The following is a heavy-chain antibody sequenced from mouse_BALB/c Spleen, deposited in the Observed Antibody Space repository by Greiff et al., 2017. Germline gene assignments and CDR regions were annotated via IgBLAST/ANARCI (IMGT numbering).Heavy chain of an antibody. V-gene: IGHV2-9*02. J-gene: IGHJ4*01. CDR1: GFSLTSYG. Sequence: VQRVESGPGLVAPSQSLSITCTVSGFSLTSYGVHWVRQPPGKGLEWLGVIWAGGSTNYNSALMSRLSISKDNSKSQVFLKMNSLQTDDTAMYYCARDGHDAMDYWGQGTSVTVSS. CDR3: ARDGHDAMDY. CDR2: IWAGGST.